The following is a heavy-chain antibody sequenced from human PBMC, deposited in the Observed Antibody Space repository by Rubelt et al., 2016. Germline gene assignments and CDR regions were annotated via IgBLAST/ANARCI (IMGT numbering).Heavy chain of an antibody. V-gene: IGHV3-64D*09. Sequence: EVQLVESGGGLVQPGGSLRLSCSASGFTFSRYAMDWVRQAPGKGLEYVSAISSNGVSTYYVDSLKGRFTISRDNSKNTLYLQMSSLTADDTAVYYCAKDRGDFWSGYEYWGQGTLVTVSS. D-gene: IGHD3-3*01. J-gene: IGHJ4*02. CDR1: GFTFSRYA. CDR2: ISSNGVST. CDR3: AKDRGDFWSGYEY.